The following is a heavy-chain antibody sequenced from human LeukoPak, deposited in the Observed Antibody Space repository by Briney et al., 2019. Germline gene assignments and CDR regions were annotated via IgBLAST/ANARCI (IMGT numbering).Heavy chain of an antibody. CDR3: ARDEQLAYYYYYMDV. CDR1: GFTFSSYE. V-gene: IGHV3-48*01. D-gene: IGHD6-6*01. J-gene: IGHJ6*03. CDR2: ISSSSSTI. Sequence: AGGSLRLSCAASGFTFSSYEMNWVRQAPGKGLEWVSYISSSSSTIYYADSVKGRFTISRDNAKNSLYLQMNSLRAEDTAVYYCARDEQLAYYYYYMDVWGKGTTVTVSS.